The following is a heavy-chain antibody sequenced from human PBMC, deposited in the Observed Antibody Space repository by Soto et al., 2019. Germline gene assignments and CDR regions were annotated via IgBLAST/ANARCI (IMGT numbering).Heavy chain of an antibody. Sequence: SETLSLTCTVSGGSVSSGSYYWSWIRQPPGKGLEWIGYIYYSGSTNYNPSLKSRVTISVDTSKNQFSLKLSSVTAADTAVYYCARSSYNVVVVAADFPYYFDYWGQGTLVTASS. CDR2: IYYSGST. D-gene: IGHD2-15*01. J-gene: IGHJ4*02. V-gene: IGHV4-61*01. CDR3: ARSSYNVVVVAADFPYYFDY. CDR1: GGSVSSGSYY.